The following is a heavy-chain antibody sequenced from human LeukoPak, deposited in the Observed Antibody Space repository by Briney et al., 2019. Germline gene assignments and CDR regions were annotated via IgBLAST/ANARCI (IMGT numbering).Heavy chain of an antibody. CDR2: IKQDGSEK. D-gene: IGHD1-26*01. J-gene: IGHJ3*02. Sequence: GGSLRLSCAASGFTFSSYWMSWVRQAPGKGLEWVANIKQDGSEKYYVDSVKGRFTISRDNAKNSLYLQMNSLGAEDTAVYYCARDSLVGATAAGDAFDIWGQGTMVTVSS. CDR3: ARDSLVGATAAGDAFDI. V-gene: IGHV3-7*01. CDR1: GFTFSSYW.